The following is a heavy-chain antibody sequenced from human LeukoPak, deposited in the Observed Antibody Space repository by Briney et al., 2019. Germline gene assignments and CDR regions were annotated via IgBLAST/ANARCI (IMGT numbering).Heavy chain of an antibody. CDR3: AKAELGVDTFFDY. D-gene: IGHD3-3*01. V-gene: IGHV3-23*01. Sequence: GGSLRLFCAASGFTFSDYALGWVRQAPGRGLEWVATLSGSGAGTYYSDSVQGRFTTSRDNSKRTLFLQMNSLRAEDTAFYYCAKAELGVDTFFDYWGQGTLVTVSS. CDR2: LSGSGAGT. J-gene: IGHJ4*02. CDR1: GFTFSDYA.